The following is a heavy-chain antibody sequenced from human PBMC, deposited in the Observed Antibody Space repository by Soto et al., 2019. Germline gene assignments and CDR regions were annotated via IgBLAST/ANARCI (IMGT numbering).Heavy chain of an antibody. J-gene: IGHJ4*02. Sequence: EVQLLESGGGLVQPGGSLRLSCAASGFTFSSYARSWVRHAPGKGLEWVSAISGSGGSTYYADSVKGRFTISRDNSKHTLYLQMNSLRAEDTAVYDCAVDSYMAYWGQGTLVTVSS. V-gene: IGHV3-23*01. CDR1: GFTFSSYA. CDR3: AVDSYMAY. CDR2: ISGSGGST.